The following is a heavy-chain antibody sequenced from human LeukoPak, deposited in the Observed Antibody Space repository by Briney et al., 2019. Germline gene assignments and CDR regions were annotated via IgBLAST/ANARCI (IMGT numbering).Heavy chain of an antibody. Sequence: ASVNVSFKASAYTFTNYAISWVRQAPGQGLEWMGWISVSNGNTNYAQKLQGRVTMTADTSTNTAYVELRSLRFDDTAVYYCARDLAGIVGVTAWFDPWGQGTLVTVSS. CDR1: AYTFTNYA. CDR3: ARDLAGIVGVTAWFDP. V-gene: IGHV1-18*01. CDR2: ISVSNGNT. D-gene: IGHD1-26*01. J-gene: IGHJ5*02.